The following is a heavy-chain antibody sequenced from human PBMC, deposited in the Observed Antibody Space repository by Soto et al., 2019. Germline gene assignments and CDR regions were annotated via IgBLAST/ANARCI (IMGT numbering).Heavy chain of an antibody. CDR1: GFTFSNYA. V-gene: IGHV3-64*01. CDR3: XXXXXXDYYYMDV. CDR2: ISSNGVGT. J-gene: IGHJ6*03. Sequence: EVQLVESGGGLVQPGGSLRLSCAASGFTFSNYAMDWVRQAPGKVLEYVSGISSNGVGTYYANSVKDRFTISRYNXXXXXXXXXXXXXXXXXXXXXXXXXXXXDYYYMDVWGKGTSVTVSS.